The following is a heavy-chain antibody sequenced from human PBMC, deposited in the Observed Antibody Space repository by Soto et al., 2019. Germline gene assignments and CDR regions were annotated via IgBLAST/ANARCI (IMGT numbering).Heavy chain of an antibody. D-gene: IGHD6-19*01. CDR1: GGSISSSSYY. Sequence: SETLSLTCTVSGGSISSSSYYWGWIRQPPGKGLEWIGSIYYSGSTYYNPSLKSQVTISVDTSKNQFSLKLSSVTAADTAVYYCARMVYASSSGWYFRGNYMDVWGKGTTVTVSS. CDR2: IYYSGST. V-gene: IGHV4-39*01. CDR3: ARMVYASSSGWYFRGNYMDV. J-gene: IGHJ6*03.